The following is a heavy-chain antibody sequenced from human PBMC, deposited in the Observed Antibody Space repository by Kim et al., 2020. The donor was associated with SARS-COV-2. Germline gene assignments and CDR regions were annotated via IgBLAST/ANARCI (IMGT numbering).Heavy chain of an antibody. J-gene: IGHJ6*01. CDR2: ISTTGGYT. CDR3: ARVHKNAWYEVDYYYGM. Sequence: GGSLRLSCAASGFSFSDYYMSWVRQTPGKRLEWVSFISTTGGYTNYADSVKGRFTISRDNTQNSLYLQMNSLRGGDTAVYFCARVHKNAWYEVDYYYGM. CDR1: GFSFSDYY. V-gene: IGHV3-11*06. D-gene: IGHD6-13*01.